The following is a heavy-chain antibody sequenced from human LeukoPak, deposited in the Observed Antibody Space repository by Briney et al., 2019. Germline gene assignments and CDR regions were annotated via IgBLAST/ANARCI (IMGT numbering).Heavy chain of an antibody. CDR2: ISYDGSNK. V-gene: IGHV3-30*04. CDR1: GFTFSSYA. J-gene: IGHJ6*02. D-gene: IGHD3-3*01. Sequence: GRSLRLSCAASGFTFSSYAMHWVRQAPGKGLEWVAVISYDGSNKYYADSVKGRFTISRDNSKNTLYLQMNSLRAEDTAVYYCARGVGVLRFLEWQNGMDVWGQGTTDTVSS. CDR3: ARGVGVLRFLEWQNGMDV.